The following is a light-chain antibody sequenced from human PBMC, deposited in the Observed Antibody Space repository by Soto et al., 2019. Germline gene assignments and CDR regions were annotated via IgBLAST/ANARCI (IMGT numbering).Light chain of an antibody. Sequence: AIRMTQSPSSPSSSTGDRVTITCRASQGISSDLAWYQQKPGKAPKLLIYAASTLQSGLPSWFSGSVSGTDFTLTISCLQPEDFATYYCQQSYSETLFPLGPGNKADIK. CDR3: QQSYSETLFP. V-gene: IGKV1-8*01. J-gene: IGKJ3*01. CDR1: QGISSD. CDR2: AAS.